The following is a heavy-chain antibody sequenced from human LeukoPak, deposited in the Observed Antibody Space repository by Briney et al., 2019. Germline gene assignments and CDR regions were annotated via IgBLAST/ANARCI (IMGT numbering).Heavy chain of an antibody. CDR2: IFGSGGSA. V-gene: IGHV3-23*01. D-gene: IGHD6-19*01. J-gene: IGHJ4*02. Sequence: GGSLRLSCAASGFTFNSYAMYWVRQAPRKGLEWISGIFGSGGSAHYADSVKGRFTISRDNSKNTLYLQMNSLRAEDTAVYYCGKTTAGYSSGRFPGWPVDYWGQGTLVTVSS. CDR1: GFTFNSYA. CDR3: GKTTAGYSSGRFPGWPVDY.